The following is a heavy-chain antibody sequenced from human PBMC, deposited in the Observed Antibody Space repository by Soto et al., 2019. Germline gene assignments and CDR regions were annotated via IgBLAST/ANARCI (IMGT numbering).Heavy chain of an antibody. V-gene: IGHV3-15*01. CDR1: GFTFSNAW. CDR2: IKSKTDGGTT. Sequence: LRLSCAASGFTFSNAWMSWVRQAPGKGLEWVGRIKSKTDGGTTDYAAPVKGRFTISRDDSKNTLYLQMNSLKTDDTAVYYCTTGKPIYYYYYGMDVWGQGTTVTVSS. CDR3: TTGKPIYYYYYGMDV. J-gene: IGHJ6*02.